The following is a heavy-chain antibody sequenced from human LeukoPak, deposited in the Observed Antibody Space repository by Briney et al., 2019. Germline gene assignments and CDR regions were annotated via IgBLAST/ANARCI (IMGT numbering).Heavy chain of an antibody. CDR3: ARLSSVTYCSGRSCSRGGYDY. J-gene: IGHJ4*02. D-gene: IGHD2-15*01. V-gene: IGHV4-39*01. Sequence: SETLSLTCTVSGGSITSSPYYWGWIRQAPGKALEWIANIYYSGTTAYNPSLKSRVTISVDTPMNQFSLELTSVTAADTAVYYCARLSSVTYCSGRSCSRGGYDYWGQGTLVTVSS. CDR1: GGSITSSPYY. CDR2: IYYSGTT.